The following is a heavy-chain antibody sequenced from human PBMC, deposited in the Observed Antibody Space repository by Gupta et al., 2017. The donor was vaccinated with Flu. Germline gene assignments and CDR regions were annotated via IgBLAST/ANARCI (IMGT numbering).Heavy chain of an antibody. CDR2: INHSGYT. J-gene: IGHJ6*02. CDR3: ARGRHGMDV. CDR1: GGSFSDYY. Sequence: QVQLQQWGAGLLKPSEPLSLTCAVYGGSFSDYYWSCIRQPPGKGLEWIGDINHSGYTNYNPSLKSRVTISVDTSKNQFSLKQSSMTAADTAVYYCARGRHGMDVWGQGTTVSVSS. V-gene: IGHV4-34*01.